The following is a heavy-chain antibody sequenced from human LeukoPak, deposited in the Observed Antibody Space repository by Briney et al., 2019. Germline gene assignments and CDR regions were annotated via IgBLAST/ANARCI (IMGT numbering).Heavy chain of an antibody. V-gene: IGHV4-59*01. Sequence: SETLSLTCTVSGGSISSYYWSWIRQPPGKGLEWIGYIYYSGSTNYNPALRSRVTIPVDTSKNQCSLKLSSVTAADTAVYYCASLGSGGNHYSYYYMDGWGKGTTVTVSS. D-gene: IGHD2-15*01. J-gene: IGHJ6*03. CDR1: GGSISSYY. CDR3: ASLGSGGNHYSYYYMDG. CDR2: IYYSGST.